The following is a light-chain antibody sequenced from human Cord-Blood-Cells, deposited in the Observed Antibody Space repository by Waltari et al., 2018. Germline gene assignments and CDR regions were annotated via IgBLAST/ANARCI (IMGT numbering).Light chain of an antibody. CDR2: RNN. CDR1: SSNIGSNY. Sequence: QSVLTQPPSASGTPGQRVTISCSGSSSNIGSNYVYWYQQLPGTAPKLLIYRNNQLPSGVPDRFSGSKSGTSASLAISGLRSEDEADYYCAAWDDILSGWVFGGGTKLTVL. CDR3: AAWDDILSGWV. V-gene: IGLV1-47*01. J-gene: IGLJ3*02.